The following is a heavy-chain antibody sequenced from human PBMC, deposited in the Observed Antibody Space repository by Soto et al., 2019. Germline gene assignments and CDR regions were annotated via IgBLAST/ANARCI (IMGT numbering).Heavy chain of an antibody. Sequence: ASVKVSCKASGYTFTSYAMHWVRQAPGQRLEWMGWINAGNGNTKYYADSVKGRFTISRDNSKDTVYLQMNSLRSDDTAVYYCAKGSSWFDPWGQGTLVTVSS. J-gene: IGHJ5*02. CDR1: GYTFTSYA. CDR3: AKGSSWFDP. CDR2: INAGNGNT. V-gene: IGHV1-3*01.